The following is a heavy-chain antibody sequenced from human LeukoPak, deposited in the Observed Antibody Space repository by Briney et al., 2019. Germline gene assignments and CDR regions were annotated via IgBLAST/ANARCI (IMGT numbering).Heavy chain of an antibody. V-gene: IGHV4-61*08. Sequence: DPSETLSLTCTVSGGSISSGGYYWSWIRQPPGKGLEWIGYIYYSGSTNYNPSLKSRVTISVDTSKNQFSLKLSSVTAADTAVYYCARGGFGEFSLLGNPYYFDYWGQGTLVTVSS. CDR1: GGSISSGGYY. CDR3: ARGGFGEFSLLGNPYYFDY. J-gene: IGHJ4*02. CDR2: IYYSGST. D-gene: IGHD3-10*01.